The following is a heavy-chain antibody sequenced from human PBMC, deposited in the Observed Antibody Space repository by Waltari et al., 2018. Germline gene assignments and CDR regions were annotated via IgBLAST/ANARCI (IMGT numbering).Heavy chain of an antibody. CDR3: ARPRAMGEIDH. Sequence: EVKVVQSGGGLVRPGGSLTLSCSASGFAFSSYTMDWVRQAPGQGLEWVSSISSHSRYKNYADSTKGRFTISRDNAKNSVYLLMNSLRVEDTAIYFCARPRAMGEIDHWGQGTLVAVSS. J-gene: IGHJ4*02. CDR2: ISSHSRYK. CDR1: GFAFSSYT. V-gene: IGHV3-21*01. D-gene: IGHD3-16*01.